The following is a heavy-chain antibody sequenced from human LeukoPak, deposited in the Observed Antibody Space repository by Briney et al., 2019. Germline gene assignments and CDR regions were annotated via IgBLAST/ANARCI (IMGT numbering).Heavy chain of an antibody. D-gene: IGHD1-26*01. CDR1: GYTFTGYY. Sequence: GASVKVSCKASGYTFTGYYMHWVRQAPGQGLEWMGWISAYNGNTNYAQKLQGRVTMTTDTSTSTAYMELRSLRSDDTAVYYCARDAYSGSYHWGQGTLVTVSS. CDR2: ISAYNGNT. J-gene: IGHJ5*02. V-gene: IGHV1-18*04. CDR3: ARDAYSGSYH.